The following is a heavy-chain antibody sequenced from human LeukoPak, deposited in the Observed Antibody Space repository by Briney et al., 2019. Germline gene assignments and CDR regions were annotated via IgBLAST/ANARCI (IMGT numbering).Heavy chain of an antibody. D-gene: IGHD3-10*01. J-gene: IGHJ4*02. CDR3: ARGCGSGSYSYYFDY. CDR1: GGSFSGYY. CDR2: INHSGST. Sequence: PSETLSLTCAVYGGSFSGYYWSWIRQPPGKGLEWIGEINHSGSTNYNPSLKSRVTISVDTSKNQFSLKLSSVTAADTAVYYCARGCGSGSYSYYFDYWGQGTRVTVSS. V-gene: IGHV4-34*01.